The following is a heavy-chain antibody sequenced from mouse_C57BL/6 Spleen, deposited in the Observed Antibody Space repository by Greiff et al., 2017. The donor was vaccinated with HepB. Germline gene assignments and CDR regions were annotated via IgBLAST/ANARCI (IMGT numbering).Heavy chain of an antibody. CDR2: IRLKSDNYAT. CDR1: GFTFSNYW. CDR3: TGDGYYWYFDV. V-gene: IGHV6-3*01. J-gene: IGHJ1*03. D-gene: IGHD2-3*01. Sequence: EVQLVESGGGLVQPGGSMKLSCVASGFTFSNYWMNWVRQSPEKGLEWVAQIRLKSDNYATHYAESVKGRFTISRDDSKSSVYLQMNNLRAEDTGIYYCTGDGYYWYFDVWGTGTTVTVSS.